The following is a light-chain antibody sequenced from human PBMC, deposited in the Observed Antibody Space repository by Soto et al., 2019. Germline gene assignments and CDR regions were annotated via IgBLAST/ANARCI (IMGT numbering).Light chain of an antibody. J-gene: IGKJ5*01. CDR3: QQYNDWPRT. CDR2: GSS. CDR1: QLFSSN. V-gene: IGKV3-15*01. Sequence: EIVMTQYPATLSVSPGESVTLSCRASQLFSSNLAWYQRRPGQAPRLLIYGSSTRATGVPPRFSGSASGTEFTLTISSLQSEDFGVYYCQQYNDWPRTFGQGTLLEI.